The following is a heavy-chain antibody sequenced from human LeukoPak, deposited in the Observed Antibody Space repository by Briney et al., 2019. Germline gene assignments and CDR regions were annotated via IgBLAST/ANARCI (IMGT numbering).Heavy chain of an antibody. J-gene: IGHJ4*02. V-gene: IGHV3-15*01. CDR3: AKDTGGVGATELDY. D-gene: IGHD1-26*01. CDR1: GFTFSNAW. Sequence: GGSLRLSCAASGFTFSNAWMNWVRQAPGKGLEWVGRIKTKADGGTTDYAAPVKGRFTVSRDDSKNTLYLQMNSLRAEDTALYYCAKDTGGVGATELDYWGQGTLVTVSS. CDR2: IKTKADGGTT.